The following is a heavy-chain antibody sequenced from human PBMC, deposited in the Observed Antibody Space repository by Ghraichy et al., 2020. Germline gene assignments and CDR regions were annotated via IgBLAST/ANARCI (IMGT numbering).Heavy chain of an antibody. CDR3: ARPNNDYGDYGDWYFDL. Sequence: SETLSLTCTVSGGSISSYYWSWIRQPPGKGLEWIGYIYYSGSTNYNPSLKSRVTISVDTSKNQFSLKLSSVTAADTAVYYCARPNNDYGDYGDWYFDLWGRGTLVTVSS. CDR2: IYYSGST. CDR1: GGSISSYY. D-gene: IGHD4-17*01. V-gene: IGHV4-59*08. J-gene: IGHJ2*01.